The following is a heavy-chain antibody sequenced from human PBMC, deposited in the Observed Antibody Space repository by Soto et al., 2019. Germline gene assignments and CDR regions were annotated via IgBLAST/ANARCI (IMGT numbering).Heavy chain of an antibody. CDR1: GYTFTSYY. J-gene: IGHJ3*02. CDR3: ARIAVAGLALDAFDI. D-gene: IGHD6-19*01. V-gene: IGHV1-46*01. CDR2: INPSGGST. Sequence: ASVKVSCKASGYTFTSYYMHWVRQAPGQGLEWMGIINPSGGSTSYAQKFQGRVTMTRDTSTSTVYMELSSLRSEDTAVYYCARIAVAGLALDAFDIWGQGTKVTVSS.